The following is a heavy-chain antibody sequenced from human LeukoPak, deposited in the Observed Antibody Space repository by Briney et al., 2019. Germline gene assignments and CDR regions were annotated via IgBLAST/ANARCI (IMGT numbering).Heavy chain of an antibody. D-gene: IGHD6-19*01. CDR1: GFTFSSYA. V-gene: IGHV3-30*04. Sequence: GRSLRLSRAASGFTFSSYAMHWVRQAPGKGLEWVAVISYDGSNKYYADSVKGRFTISRDNSKNTLYLQMNSLRAEDTAVYYCARDPGYSSGWYYFDYWGQGTLVTVSS. J-gene: IGHJ4*02. CDR2: ISYDGSNK. CDR3: ARDPGYSSGWYYFDY.